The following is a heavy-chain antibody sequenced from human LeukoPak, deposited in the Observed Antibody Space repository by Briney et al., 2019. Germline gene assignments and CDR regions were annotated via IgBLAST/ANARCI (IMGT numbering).Heavy chain of an antibody. D-gene: IGHD6-13*01. J-gene: IGHJ6*02. Sequence: SETLSLTCTVSGGSISSGGYYWSWIRQPPGKGLEWIGYIYHSGSTYYNPSLKSRVTISVDTSKNQFSLKLTSVTAADTAVYYCARAQQLYYYYGMDVWGLGTTVTVSS. CDR2: IYHSGST. CDR1: GGSISSGGYY. CDR3: ARAQQLYYYYGMDV. V-gene: IGHV4-30-2*01.